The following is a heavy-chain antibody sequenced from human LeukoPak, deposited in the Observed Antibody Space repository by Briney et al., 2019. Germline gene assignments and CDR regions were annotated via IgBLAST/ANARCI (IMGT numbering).Heavy chain of an antibody. CDR2: IGASGKYI. V-gene: IGHV3-21*05. CDR3: ARGSYSSSWYGSEYFQH. CDR1: GFTFTSYS. Sequence: GGSLRLSCAASGFTFTSYSLTWVRQAPGQGLEWVSYIGASGKYIHHADSVKGRFSISRDNAKNTVFLQMNSLRAEDTAVYYCARGSYSSSWYGSEYFQHWGQGTLVTVSS. D-gene: IGHD6-13*01. J-gene: IGHJ1*01.